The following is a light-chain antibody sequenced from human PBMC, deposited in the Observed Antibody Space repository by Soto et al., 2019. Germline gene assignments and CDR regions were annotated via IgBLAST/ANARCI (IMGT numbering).Light chain of an antibody. J-gene: IGLJ2*01. Sequence: LAQPASVSGSPGQSITISCTATSSDVGAYDYVSWYQQHPGKAPKLMIFEVINRPSGVSDRFSGSKSGNTASLIISGLQAEDEADYYCSSYTTSSTLVFGGGTQLTVL. CDR1: SSDVGAYDY. V-gene: IGLV2-14*01. CDR3: SSYTTSSTLV. CDR2: EVI.